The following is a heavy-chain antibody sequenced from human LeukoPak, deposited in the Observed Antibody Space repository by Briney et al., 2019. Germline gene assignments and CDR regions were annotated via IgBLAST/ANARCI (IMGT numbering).Heavy chain of an antibody. V-gene: IGHV1-2*06. CDR1: GYTFTSYY. CDR3: ARVRVDTAMVAFDY. CDR2: INPNSGGT. Sequence: ASVKVSCKASGYTFTSYYMHWVRQAPGQGLEWMGRINPNSGGTNYAQKFQGRVTMTRNTSISTAYMELSRLRSDDTAVYYCARVRVDTAMVAFDYWGQGTLVTVSS. D-gene: IGHD5-18*01. J-gene: IGHJ4*02.